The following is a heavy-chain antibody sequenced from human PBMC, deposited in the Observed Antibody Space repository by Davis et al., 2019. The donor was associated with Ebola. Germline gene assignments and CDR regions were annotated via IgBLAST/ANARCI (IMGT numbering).Heavy chain of an antibody. Sequence: SVKVSCKASGGTFSSYAISWVRQAPGQGLEWMGGIIPIFGTANYAQKFQGRVTITADESTSTAYMELSSLRSEDTAVYYCARRGYCSGGSCRPYYYGMDVWGQGTTVTVSS. CDR2: IIPIFGTA. J-gene: IGHJ6*02. D-gene: IGHD2-15*01. V-gene: IGHV1-69*13. CDR3: ARRGYCSGGSCRPYYYGMDV. CDR1: GGTFSSYA.